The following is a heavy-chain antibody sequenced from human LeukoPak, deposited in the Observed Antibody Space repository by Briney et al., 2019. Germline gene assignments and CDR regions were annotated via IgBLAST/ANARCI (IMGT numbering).Heavy chain of an antibody. CDR1: GFTFSGYA. Sequence: GGSLRLSCAASGFTFSGYAMHWVRQAPGKGLEWLTVISTDGNDKHYADSVKGRFTVARDNSKNTLLLQMNNVRTEDTAVYYCAKDKSVSADYYFDYWGQGTLVTVSS. CDR3: AKDKSVSADYYFDY. CDR2: ISTDGNDK. J-gene: IGHJ4*02. D-gene: IGHD3-10*01. V-gene: IGHV3-30*04.